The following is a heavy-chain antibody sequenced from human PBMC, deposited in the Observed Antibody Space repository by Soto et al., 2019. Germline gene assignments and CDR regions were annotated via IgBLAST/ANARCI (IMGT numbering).Heavy chain of an antibody. J-gene: IGHJ6*03. CDR3: ASPKRITGTAENYYYYYMDV. Sequence: SVKVSCEASGGTFSSYTISWVRQAPGQGLEWMGRIIPILGIANYAQKFQGRVTITADKSTSTAYMELSSLRSEDTAVYYCASPKRITGTAENYYYYYMDVWGKGTTVTVSS. D-gene: IGHD1-7*01. CDR1: GGTFSSYT. CDR2: IIPILGIA. V-gene: IGHV1-69*02.